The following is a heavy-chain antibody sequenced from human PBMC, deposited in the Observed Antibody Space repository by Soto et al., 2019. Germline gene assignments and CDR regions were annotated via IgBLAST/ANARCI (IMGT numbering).Heavy chain of an antibody. CDR1: GFTFSTYA. CDR2: LTPSGGNT. CDR3: AGRYCTNGVCYTNYYYYIDV. V-gene: IGHV3-23*01. J-gene: IGHJ6*03. D-gene: IGHD2-8*01. Sequence: EVQLLDSGGGLVQPGGSLRLSCAASGFTFSTYAMTWVRQAPGKGLEWVSTLTPSGGNTYYADSVQGRFTISRDNSMNTLYLQMNSLRAEDTAVYYCAGRYCTNGVCYTNYYYYIDVWGEGTTVTVSS.